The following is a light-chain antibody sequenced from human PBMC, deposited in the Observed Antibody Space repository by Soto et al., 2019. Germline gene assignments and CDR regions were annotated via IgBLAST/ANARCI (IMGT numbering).Light chain of an antibody. CDR1: QGISSW. J-gene: IGKJ4*01. CDR3: QHADTFPLP. CDR2: DAS. V-gene: IGKV1-12*01. Sequence: EIQMTQSPASVSASVGDRVTITCRASQGISSWVAWYQQKPGKAPNLLIYDASSLQSGVPSRFSGSGSGTEFTLPISSRQPEDFATYYCQHADTFPLPSGGGTKWE.